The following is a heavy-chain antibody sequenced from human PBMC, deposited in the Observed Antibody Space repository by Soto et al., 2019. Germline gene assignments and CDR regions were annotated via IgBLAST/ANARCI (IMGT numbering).Heavy chain of an antibody. J-gene: IGHJ4*02. CDR1: GGSVSSGSYY. CDR3: ARDGGSWTFDY. V-gene: IGHV4-61*01. Sequence: QVQLQESGPGLVKPSETLSLTCTVSGGSVSSGSYYWSWIRQPPGKGLEWIGYIYYSGSTNYNPSLKSRVTISVDTSKNQFSLKLSSVTAADTAVYYCARDGGSWTFDYWGQGTLVTVSS. D-gene: IGHD1-26*01. CDR2: IYYSGST.